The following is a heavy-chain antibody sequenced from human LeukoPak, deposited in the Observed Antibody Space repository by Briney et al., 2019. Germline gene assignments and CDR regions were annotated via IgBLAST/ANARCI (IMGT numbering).Heavy chain of an antibody. Sequence: SETLSLTCTVSGGSISSSSYYWGWIRQPPGKGLEWIGSIYYSGSTYYNPSLKSRVTISVDTSKNQFSLKLSSVTAADTAVYYCARRVELRSYFDYWGQGTLDTVSS. J-gene: IGHJ4*02. CDR2: IYYSGST. CDR3: ARRVELRSYFDY. D-gene: IGHD1-7*01. V-gene: IGHV4-39*01. CDR1: GGSISSSSYY.